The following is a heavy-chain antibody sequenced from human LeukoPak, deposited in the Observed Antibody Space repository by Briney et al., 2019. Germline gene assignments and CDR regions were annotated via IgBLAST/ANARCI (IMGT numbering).Heavy chain of an antibody. J-gene: IGHJ3*02. Sequence: SQTLSLTCTVSGGSISSGSYYWSWIRQPAGKGLEWIGRIYTSGSTNYNPSLKSRVTISVDTSKNQFSLKLSSVTAADTAVYYCARGAGGNSLGAAFDIWGQGTMVTVSS. CDR1: GGSISSGSYY. CDR2: IYTSGST. D-gene: IGHD4-23*01. V-gene: IGHV4-61*02. CDR3: ARGAGGNSLGAAFDI.